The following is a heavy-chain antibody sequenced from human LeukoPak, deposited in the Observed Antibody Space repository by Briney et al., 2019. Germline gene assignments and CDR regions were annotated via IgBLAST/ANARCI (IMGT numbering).Heavy chain of an antibody. J-gene: IGHJ4*02. Sequence: PSETLSLTCTVSGGAISSSSYYWGWIRQPPGKGLEWIGSIYYSGSTYYNPSLKSRVTISVDTSKNQFSLKLSSVTAADTAVYYCARRPTSSGCDPPFDYWGQGTLVTVSS. CDR2: IYYSGST. D-gene: IGHD6-19*01. CDR3: ARRPTSSGCDPPFDY. V-gene: IGHV4-39*01. CDR1: GGAISSSSYY.